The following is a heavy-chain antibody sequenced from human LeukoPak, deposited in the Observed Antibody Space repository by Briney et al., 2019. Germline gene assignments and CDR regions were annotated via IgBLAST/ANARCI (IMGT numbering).Heavy chain of an antibody. CDR2: ITPFNGDT. CDR3: ARSRGYYDSSGYPDNAFDI. J-gene: IGHJ3*02. CDR1: GYTFTYRY. Sequence: SVKVSCKASGYTFTYRYLHWVRQAPGQALEWMGWITPFNGDTNYAQRFQDRVTITSDRSMSTVYMELSSLRSEDTAMFYCARSRGYYDSSGYPDNAFDIWGQGTMVTVSS. D-gene: IGHD3-22*01. V-gene: IGHV1-45*02.